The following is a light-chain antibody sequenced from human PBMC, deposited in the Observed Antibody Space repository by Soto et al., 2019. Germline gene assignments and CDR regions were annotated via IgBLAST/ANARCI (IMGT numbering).Light chain of an antibody. CDR2: GTT. CDR1: QSVSTN. J-gene: IGKJ1*01. V-gene: IGKV3-15*01. CDR3: HQYNFWPT. Sequence: EIVMTQSPATLYVSPGERATLSCRASQSVSTNLAWYQQKPGQSPRLLIYGTTTRATGVPARFSGGGSGTEFTLSIRSLQSEDFAVYFCHQYNFWPTFGQGTKVEIK.